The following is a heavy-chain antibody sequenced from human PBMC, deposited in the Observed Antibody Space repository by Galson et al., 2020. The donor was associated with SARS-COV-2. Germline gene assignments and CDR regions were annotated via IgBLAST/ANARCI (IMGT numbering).Heavy chain of an antibody. J-gene: IGHJ4*02. D-gene: IGHD3-3*01. V-gene: IGHV3-30*04. Sequence: GGSLRLSCAASGFTFSSYAMHWVRQAPGKGLEWVAVISYDGSNKYYADSVKGRFTISRDNSKNTLYLQMNSLRAEDTAVYYCARGETYYDFWSGYYDAFWLDYWGQGTLVTVSS. CDR2: ISYDGSNK. CDR1: GFTFSSYA. CDR3: ARGETYYDFWSGYYDAFWLDY.